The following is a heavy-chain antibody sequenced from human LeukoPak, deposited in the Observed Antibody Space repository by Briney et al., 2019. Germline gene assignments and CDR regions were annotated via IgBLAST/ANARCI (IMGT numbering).Heavy chain of an antibody. CDR2: IHTSGST. D-gene: IGHD3-22*01. Sequence: SETLSLTCTFSGGSISSYYWSWIRQPAGKGLEWIGRIHTSGSTNYNPSLKSRVTISVDTSKNQFSLKLSSVTAADTAVYYCARDLADYYYDSSGSAGFDYWGQGTLVTVSS. CDR3: ARDLADYYYDSSGSAGFDY. CDR1: GGSISSYY. J-gene: IGHJ4*02. V-gene: IGHV4-4*07.